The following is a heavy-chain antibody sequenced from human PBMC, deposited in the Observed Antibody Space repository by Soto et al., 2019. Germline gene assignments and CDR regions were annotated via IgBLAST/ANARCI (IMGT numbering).Heavy chain of an antibody. CDR2: ISAYNGNT. CDR1: GYTFTSYG. J-gene: IGHJ4*02. Sequence: GASVKVSCKASGYTFTSYGISWVRQAPGQGLEWMGWISAYNGNTNYAQKLQGRVTMTTDTSTSTAYMELRSLRSDDTAVYYCVRDLRIVGATFPFEYWGQGTLVTVSS. D-gene: IGHD1-26*01. V-gene: IGHV1-18*01. CDR3: VRDLRIVGATFPFEY.